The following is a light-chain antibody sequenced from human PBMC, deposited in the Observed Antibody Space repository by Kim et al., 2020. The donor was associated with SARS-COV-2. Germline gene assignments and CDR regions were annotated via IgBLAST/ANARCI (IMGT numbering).Light chain of an antibody. CDR1: QGIISH. J-gene: IGKJ5*01. CDR3: QQLHGYPIT. Sequence: GDGVTITCRASQGIISHLTWYQQKPGKAPKLLIYSASTLLSEVPSRFSGSGSGTDFTLTISSLQPEDFATYYCQQLHGYPITFGQGTRLEIK. V-gene: IGKV1-9*01. CDR2: SAS.